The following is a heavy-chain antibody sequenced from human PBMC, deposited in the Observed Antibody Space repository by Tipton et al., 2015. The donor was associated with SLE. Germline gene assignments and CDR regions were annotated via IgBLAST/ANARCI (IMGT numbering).Heavy chain of an antibody. Sequence: LRLSCTVSGGSISSDYWTWIRQPPGKGLEWIGSIFYSGSTTYNPSLKSRVTMSVDTPKNQFSLKLTSVTAADTAVYYCARISVDTTMAQRVDYGMDVWGQGTTVIVSS. D-gene: IGHD5-18*01. J-gene: IGHJ6*02. CDR2: IFYSGST. V-gene: IGHV4-59*01. CDR1: GGSISSDY. CDR3: ARISVDTTMAQRVDYGMDV.